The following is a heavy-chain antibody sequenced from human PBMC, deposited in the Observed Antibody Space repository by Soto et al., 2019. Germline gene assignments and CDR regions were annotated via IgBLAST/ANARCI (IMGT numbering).Heavy chain of an antibody. CDR2: ISAYNGHT. Sequence: ASVKVSCKASGYTFTSYGISWVRQAPGQGLEWMGWISAYNGHTNYAQKLQGRVTMTTDTSTSTAYMELRSLRSDDTAVYYCARVGYCSGGSCYYYMDVWGKGTTVTVSS. V-gene: IGHV1-18*01. CDR1: GYTFTSYG. CDR3: ARVGYCSGGSCYYYMDV. J-gene: IGHJ6*03. D-gene: IGHD2-15*01.